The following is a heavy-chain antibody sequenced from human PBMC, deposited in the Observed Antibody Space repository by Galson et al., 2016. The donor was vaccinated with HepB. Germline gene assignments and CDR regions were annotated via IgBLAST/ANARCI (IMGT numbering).Heavy chain of an antibody. Sequence: SLRLSCAASGFTFRDFPMVWVRQAPGQGLEWVSSISSDGVYTYYADSLKGRFSISRDNAKNSLFLQMNSLRAEDTAVYYCASIFRYSSSQHPGYWGQGTLVTVSS. J-gene: IGHJ4*02. CDR2: ISSDGVYT. CDR3: ASIFRYSSSQHPGY. CDR1: GFTFRDFP. V-gene: IGHV3-21*04. D-gene: IGHD6-13*01.